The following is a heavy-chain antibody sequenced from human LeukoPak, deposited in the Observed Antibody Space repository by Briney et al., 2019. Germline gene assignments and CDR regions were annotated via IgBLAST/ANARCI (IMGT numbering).Heavy chain of an antibody. D-gene: IGHD4-17*01. J-gene: IGHJ4*02. CDR3: ASCMTTVTIPDY. V-gene: IGHV3-21*01. CDR2: ITSSGSHM. CDR1: GFTFRSYR. Sequence: GWSLRLSCAASGFTFRSYRMNWVRQAPAKGLEWLSSITSSGSHMYYADSVKGRFTLSRDNAKSSLYLQMNSLRAEDTAVYYCASCMTTVTIPDYWGQGALVTVSS.